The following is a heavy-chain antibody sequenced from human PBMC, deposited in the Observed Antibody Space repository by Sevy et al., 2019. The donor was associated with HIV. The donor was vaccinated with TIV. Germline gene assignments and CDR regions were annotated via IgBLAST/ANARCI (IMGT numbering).Heavy chain of an antibody. CDR3: ARAPLPTAMVIMYDY. V-gene: IGHV4-59*07. D-gene: IGHD5-18*01. Sequence: SDTLSLTCTVSGGSISSYYWSWIRQPPGKGLEWIGYIYYSGSTNYNPSLKSRVTISVDTSKNQFSLKLSSVTAADTAVYYCARAPLPTAMVIMYDYWGQGTLVTVSS. J-gene: IGHJ4*02. CDR1: GGSISSYY. CDR2: IYYSGST.